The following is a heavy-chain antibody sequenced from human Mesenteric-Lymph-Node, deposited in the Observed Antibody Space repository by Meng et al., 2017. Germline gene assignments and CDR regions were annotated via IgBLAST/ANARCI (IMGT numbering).Heavy chain of an antibody. CDR1: GGTFSSYA. CDR2: IIPIFGTA. D-gene: IGHD2-21*02. CDR3: ARKGRDDYYYGMDV. J-gene: IGHJ6*02. Sequence: SVKVSCKASGGTFSSYAISWVRQAPGQGLEWMGGIIPIFGTANYAQKFQGRVTITRDTSASTAYMELSSLRSEDTAVYYCARKGRDDYYYGMDVWGQGTTVTVSS. V-gene: IGHV1-69*05.